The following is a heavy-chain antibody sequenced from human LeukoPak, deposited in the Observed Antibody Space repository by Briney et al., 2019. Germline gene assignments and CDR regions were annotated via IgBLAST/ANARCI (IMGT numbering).Heavy chain of an antibody. J-gene: IGHJ4*02. Sequence: PSETLSLTCTVSGGSLGTFYWSCLRQSAGKGLEYIGRIHPTGSTNYKPSLKSRLTMSIDTSKNHFSMTLQFVTAADTAVYFCSRAHSGFYLDAWGQGTLVTVSS. D-gene: IGHD3-22*01. CDR3: SRAHSGFYLDA. CDR2: IHPTGST. CDR1: GGSLGTFY. V-gene: IGHV4-4*07.